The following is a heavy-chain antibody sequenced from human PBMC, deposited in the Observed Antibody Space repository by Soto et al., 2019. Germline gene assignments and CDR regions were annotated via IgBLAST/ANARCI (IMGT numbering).Heavy chain of an antibody. D-gene: IGHD3-22*01. Sequence: PGESLKISCKGSGYSFTSYWIGWVRQMPGKGLEWMGIIYPGDPDTRYSPSFQGQVTISADKSISTAYLQWSSLKASDTAMYYCARPPTYHDSSGYFAVVWGQGTLVTVSS. CDR2: IYPGDPDT. CDR1: GYSFTSYW. CDR3: ARPPTYHDSSGYFAVV. J-gene: IGHJ4*02. V-gene: IGHV5-51*01.